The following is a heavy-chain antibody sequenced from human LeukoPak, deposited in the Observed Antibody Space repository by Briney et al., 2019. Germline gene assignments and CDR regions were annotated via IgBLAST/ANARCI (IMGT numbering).Heavy chain of an antibody. J-gene: IGHJ5*02. D-gene: IGHD6-13*01. Sequence: SETLSLTCTASGGSISSSSYYWGWLRQPPGKGLEWLGSIYYSGSTYYNPSLKSRVSISIDTSKNQFSLKLNSVIAADTAVYYCARVVAAAGNNWFDPWGQGTLVTVSS. V-gene: IGHV4-39*07. CDR2: IYYSGST. CDR1: GGSISSSSYY. CDR3: ARVVAAAGNNWFDP.